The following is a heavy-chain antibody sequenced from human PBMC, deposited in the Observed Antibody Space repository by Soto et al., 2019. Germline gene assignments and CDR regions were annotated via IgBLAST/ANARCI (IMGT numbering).Heavy chain of an antibody. V-gene: IGHV3-23*01. J-gene: IGHJ2*01. D-gene: IGHD4-17*01. CDR1: GFTFSSYA. CDR3: AKDMAQTVTKLSPGKGGYFDL. Sequence: GGSLRLSCAASGFTFSSYAMSWVRQAPGKGLEWVSAISGSGGSTYYADSVKGRFTISRDNSKNTLYLQMNSLRAEDTAVYYCAKDMAQTVTKLSPGKGGYFDLWGRGTLVTVSS. CDR2: ISGSGGST.